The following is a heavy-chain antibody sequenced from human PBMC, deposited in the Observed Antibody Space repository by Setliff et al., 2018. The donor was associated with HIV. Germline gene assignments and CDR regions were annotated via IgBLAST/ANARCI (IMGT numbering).Heavy chain of an antibody. D-gene: IGHD3-22*01. V-gene: IGHV3-66*01. CDR1: GFTVSSNY. CDR2: IHSGGDT. J-gene: IGHJ4*02. CDR3: ARGYYDSRGYYYPFDY. Sequence: GGSLRLSCAASGFTVSSNYMSWVRQAPGKGLEWVSVIHSGGDTYYADSVKGRFTISRDNAKNSLYLQMNSLRAEDTAVYYCARGYYDSRGYYYPFDYWGQGTLVTVSS.